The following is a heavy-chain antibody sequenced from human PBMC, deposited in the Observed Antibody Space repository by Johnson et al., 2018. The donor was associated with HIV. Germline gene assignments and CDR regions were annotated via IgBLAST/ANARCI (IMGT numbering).Heavy chain of an antibody. CDR1: GFTFNRYA. Sequence: QVQLVESGGGVVQPGRSLRLSCAASGFTFNRYAMHWVRQAPGKGLEWAAVISYHGSNTYYADSVKGRFPISRDNAKNALYVQMNSLRPEDTALYYCAKDILPFYFGSGSFRDACDIWGQGTMVTVSS. J-gene: IGHJ3*02. CDR2: ISYHGSNT. V-gene: IGHV3-30-3*01. D-gene: IGHD3-10*01. CDR3: AKDILPFYFGSGSFRDACDI.